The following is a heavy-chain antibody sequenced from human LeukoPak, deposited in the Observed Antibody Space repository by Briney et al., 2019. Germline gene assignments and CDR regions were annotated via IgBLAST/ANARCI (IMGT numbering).Heavy chain of an antibody. V-gene: IGHV4-30-4*01. J-gene: IGHJ4*02. CDR2: IYYSGRT. D-gene: IGHD3-22*01. CDR1: GASISTGHYY. CDR3: ASFYDSSGYYRQYHFDY. Sequence: SQTLSLTCTVSGASISTGHYYCNWIRQSPGKGLEWIGYIYYSGRTYYNPSLKSRVTISLDTSKNQFSLKLSSVTAAGTAVYYCASFYDSSGYYRQYHFDYWGQGALVTVSS.